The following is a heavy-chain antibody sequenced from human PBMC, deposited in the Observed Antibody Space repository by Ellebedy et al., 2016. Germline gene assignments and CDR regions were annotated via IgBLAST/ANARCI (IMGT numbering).Heavy chain of an antibody. CDR2: IFTSGSF. CDR1: GGSVSRYF. CDR3: ARVHCSITTCDYYYMDV. V-gene: IGHV4-4*07. D-gene: IGHD1-1*01. Sequence: SETLSLTCTVSGGSVSRYFWSWIRQPAGKGLEWIGRIFTSGSFNYNPSLMSRVTMSVVTSKNQISMRLNSVTTAATAVYYWARVHCSITTCDYYYMDVWGKGTTVTVSS. J-gene: IGHJ6*03.